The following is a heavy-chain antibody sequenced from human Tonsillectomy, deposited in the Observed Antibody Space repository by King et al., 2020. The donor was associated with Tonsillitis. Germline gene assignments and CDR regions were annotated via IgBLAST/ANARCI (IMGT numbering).Heavy chain of an antibody. J-gene: IGHJ6*02. D-gene: IGHD2-2*01. V-gene: IGHV3-30*18. Sequence: VQLVESGGGVVQPGRSLRLSCAASGFTFSSYGMHWVRQAPGKGLEWVAVISYDGSNKYYADSVKGRFTISRDNSKNTLYLQMNSLRAEDTAVYYCAKDLGQVVVAPYGMDVWGQGTTVTVSS. CDR2: ISYDGSNK. CDR1: GFTFSSYG. CDR3: AKDLGQVVVAPYGMDV.